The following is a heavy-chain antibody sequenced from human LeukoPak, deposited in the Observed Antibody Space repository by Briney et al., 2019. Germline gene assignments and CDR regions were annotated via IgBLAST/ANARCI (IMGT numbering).Heavy chain of an antibody. CDR1: GYTFTGYY. V-gene: IGHV1-2*02. D-gene: IGHD2-8*01. CDR2: INPNSGGT. Sequence: GASVKASCKASGYTFTGYYMHWVRQAPGQGLEWMGWINPNSGGTNYAQKFQGRVTMTRDTSISTAYMELSRLRSDDTAVYYCARVSNVGAYYFDYWGQGTLVTVSS. CDR3: ARVSNVGAYYFDY. J-gene: IGHJ4*02.